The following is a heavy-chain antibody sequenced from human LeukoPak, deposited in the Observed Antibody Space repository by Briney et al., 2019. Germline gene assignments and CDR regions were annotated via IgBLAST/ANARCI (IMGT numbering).Heavy chain of an antibody. J-gene: IGHJ5*02. Sequence: PGGSLRLSCAASGFTFSSYGMHWVRQAPGKGLEWVAVIWYDGSNKYYADSVKGRFTISRDNSKNTLYLQMNSLRAEDTAAYYCARDGSPNYYDTPWFDPWGQGTLVTVSS. V-gene: IGHV3-33*01. D-gene: IGHD3-22*01. CDR2: IWYDGSNK. CDR1: GFTFSSYG. CDR3: ARDGSPNYYDTPWFDP.